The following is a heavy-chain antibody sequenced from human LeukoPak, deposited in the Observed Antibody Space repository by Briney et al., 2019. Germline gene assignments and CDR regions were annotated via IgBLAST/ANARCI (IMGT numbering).Heavy chain of an antibody. CDR2: ISGSGGTT. V-gene: IGHV3-23*01. D-gene: IGHD2-15*01. J-gene: IGHJ4*02. CDR3: AKDSCSGGSCYSPY. Sequence: PGGSLRLSCAASGFTFSSYAMSWVRQAPGKGLEWVSAISGSGGTTYYADSVKGRFTISRDNSKNTLYLQMNSLRAEDTAVYYCAKDSCSGGSCYSPYWGQGTLLTVSS. CDR1: GFTFSSYA.